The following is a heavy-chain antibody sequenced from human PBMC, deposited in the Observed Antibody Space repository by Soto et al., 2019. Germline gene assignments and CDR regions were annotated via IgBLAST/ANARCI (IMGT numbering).Heavy chain of an antibody. CDR1: TYSFANYW. V-gene: IGHV5-51*03. CDR3: ARRGYAYGEFDY. CDR2: IYPGDSAT. Sequence: EVQLVQSGAEVKKPGESLKISCKASTYSFANYWIGWVRQMPGKGLEWLGLIYPGDSATKYSPSFQGQVTISADKSISTTYLQWSTLKASDTAMYYCARRGYAYGEFDYWGQGTLVTVSS. J-gene: IGHJ4*02. D-gene: IGHD5-18*01.